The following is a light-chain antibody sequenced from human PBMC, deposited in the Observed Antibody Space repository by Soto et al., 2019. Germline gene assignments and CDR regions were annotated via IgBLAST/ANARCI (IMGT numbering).Light chain of an antibody. Sequence: QLVLTQSPSASASLGASVNLTCTLSSGHSSYAIAWHQQQPEKGPRYLMKLNSDGSHNKGDGIPDRFSGSSSGAERSLTISSLQSEDEADYYCQTWGTGIRVFGGGTKLTVL. V-gene: IGLV4-69*01. CDR2: LNSDGSH. CDR3: QTWGTGIRV. CDR1: SGHSSYA. J-gene: IGLJ3*02.